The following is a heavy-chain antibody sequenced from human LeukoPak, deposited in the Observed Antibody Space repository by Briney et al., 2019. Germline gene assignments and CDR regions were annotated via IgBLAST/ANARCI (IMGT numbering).Heavy chain of an antibody. Sequence: SQTLSLTCTVSGDSLSSGGYYWSWIRQRPGKGLEWIGNIHFRGSTFYNPSLKSRVTISVDTSKSQFSLELSSVTAADTAVYYCARDGYYYDVLTGFGLAAFDLWGQGTMVTVSS. CDR3: ARDGYYYDVLTGFGLAAFDL. CDR2: IHFRGST. J-gene: IGHJ3*01. CDR1: GDSLSSGGYY. V-gene: IGHV4-31*03. D-gene: IGHD3-9*01.